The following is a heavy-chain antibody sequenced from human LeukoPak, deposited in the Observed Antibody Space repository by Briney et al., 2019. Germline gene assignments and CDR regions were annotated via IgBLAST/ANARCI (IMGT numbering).Heavy chain of an antibody. CDR3: ARGYGDGWYIAY. D-gene: IGHD6-19*01. V-gene: IGHV1-2*02. CDR2: INPNNGGT. Sequence: ASVKVSCKSSGYTFTGYYIHWVRQAPGQGLDWMGWINPNNGGTNFAQKFQGRVTMTRDTSISTAYVELSRVTYDDTAVYYCARGYGDGWYIAYWGQGTPVTVPS. CDR1: GYTFTGYY. J-gene: IGHJ4*02.